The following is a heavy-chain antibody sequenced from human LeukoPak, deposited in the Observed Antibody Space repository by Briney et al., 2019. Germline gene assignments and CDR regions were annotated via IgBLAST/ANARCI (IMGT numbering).Heavy chain of an antibody. J-gene: IGHJ4*02. CDR3: AKDDYYDTSGYRD. Sequence: GGSLRLACAAAGFTFSSYGMHSVRQAPGKGLEWGAVISDDVGKKYYADSVKGRFTISRDNSKNTLYLQMNSLRAEDTAVYYCAKDDYYDTSGYRDWGQGTLVTVSS. D-gene: IGHD3-22*01. CDR2: ISDDVGKK. CDR1: GFTFSSYG. V-gene: IGHV3-30*18.